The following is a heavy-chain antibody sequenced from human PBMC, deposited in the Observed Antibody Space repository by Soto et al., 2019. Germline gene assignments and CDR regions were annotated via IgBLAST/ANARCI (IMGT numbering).Heavy chain of an antibody. V-gene: IGHV1-2*02. D-gene: IGHD5-12*01. CDR2: IDPKSGGT. J-gene: IGHJ4*02. CDR3: ARVSVDVPE. CDR1: GPTFIAYY. Sequence: QLVQSGAEVKKPGASVKVSCKTSGPTFIAYYIHWVRQAPGQGLEWMGWIDPKSGGTTYEQKFLGRVTRTRDASINTGYMELNRLTSDDTAVYYCARVSVDVPEWGQGTLLTVSS.